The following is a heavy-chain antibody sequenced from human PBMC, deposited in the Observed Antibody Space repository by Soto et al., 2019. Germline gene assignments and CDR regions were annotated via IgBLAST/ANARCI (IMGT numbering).Heavy chain of an antibody. V-gene: IGHV3-23*01. CDR2: ISGSGGST. CDR3: FTRAVAGRGPN. J-gene: IGHJ4*02. CDR1: GFTFSSYA. Sequence: GGSLRLSCAASGFTFSSYAMSWVRQAPGKGLEWVSAISGSGGSTYYADSVKGRFTISRDNSKNTLYLQMNSLRAEDTAVYYVFTRAVAGRGPNWGQGTLVTVSS. D-gene: IGHD6-19*01.